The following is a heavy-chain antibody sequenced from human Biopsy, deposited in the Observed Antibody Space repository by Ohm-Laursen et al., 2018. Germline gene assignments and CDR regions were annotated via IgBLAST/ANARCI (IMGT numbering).Heavy chain of an antibody. D-gene: IGHD3-3*01. CDR1: GYTLTALS. J-gene: IGHJ4*02. Sequence: SVKVSCKVSGYTLTALSMHWVRQAPGRGLEWMGGFAPENGKTIYAQKFQGRITMTEDTSTDTAYMELSSLRSEDTAVYYCARDRPSVSTYGVDWGQGTLVTVSS. CDR3: ARDRPSVSTYGVD. V-gene: IGHV1-24*01. CDR2: FAPENGKT.